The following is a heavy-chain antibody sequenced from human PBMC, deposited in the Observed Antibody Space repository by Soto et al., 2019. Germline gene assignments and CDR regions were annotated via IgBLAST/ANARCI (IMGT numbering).Heavy chain of an antibody. CDR1: GFIFSKYS. V-gene: IGHV3-21*01. Sequence: PGGSLRLSCGASGFIFSKYSMNWVRQAPVKGLEWGAAISSSGSDMYYADSVKGRFTISRDNAKNSLFLQMNSLRAEDTAVYYCVRGDYYHYGLDVWGQGTTVTVSS. CDR3: VRGDYYHYGLDV. J-gene: IGHJ6*02. CDR2: ISSSGSDM.